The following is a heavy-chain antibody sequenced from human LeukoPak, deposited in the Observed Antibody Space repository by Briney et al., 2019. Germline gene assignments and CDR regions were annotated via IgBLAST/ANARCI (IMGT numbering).Heavy chain of an antibody. D-gene: IGHD5-18*01. CDR3: ATHMDTAMIKAEFDY. V-gene: IGHV1-18*01. J-gene: IGHJ4*02. CDR2: ISAYNGNT. CDR1: GYTFTSYG. Sequence: ASVKVSCKTSGYTFTSYGISWVRQAPGQGLEWMGWISAYNGNTNYAQKLQGRVTMTTDTSTITAYMELRSLRSDDTAVYYCATHMDTAMIKAEFDYWGQGTLVTVSS.